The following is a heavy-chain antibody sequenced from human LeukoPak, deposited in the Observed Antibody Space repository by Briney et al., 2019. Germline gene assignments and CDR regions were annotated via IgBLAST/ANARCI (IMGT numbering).Heavy chain of an antibody. V-gene: IGHV4-39*07. CDR2: VYYSGST. CDR3: ARFLKYDFWSASNWFDP. J-gene: IGHJ5*02. CDR1: SGSISINNFW. Sequence: SETLSLTCSISSGSISINNFWWGWIRQSPGKAMEWVGSVYYSGSTYYNPSLTRRLTMSVDTSKNQFSLKLSSVTAADTAVYYCARFLKYDFWSASNWFDPWGQGTLVTVSS. D-gene: IGHD3-3*01.